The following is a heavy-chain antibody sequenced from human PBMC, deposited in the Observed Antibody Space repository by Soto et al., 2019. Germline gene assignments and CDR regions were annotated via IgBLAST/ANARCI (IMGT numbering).Heavy chain of an antibody. CDR2: IYYSGST. V-gene: IGHV4-31*03. CDR3: ARDHNLYYDFWSGYSNWFDP. J-gene: IGHJ5*02. CDR1: GGSISSGGYY. D-gene: IGHD3-3*01. Sequence: SETLSLTCTVSGGSISSGGYYWSWIRQHPGKGLEWIGYIYYSGSTYYNPSLKSRVTISVDTPKNQFSLKLSSVTAADTAVYYCARDHNLYYDFWSGYSNWFDPWGQGTLVTVSS.